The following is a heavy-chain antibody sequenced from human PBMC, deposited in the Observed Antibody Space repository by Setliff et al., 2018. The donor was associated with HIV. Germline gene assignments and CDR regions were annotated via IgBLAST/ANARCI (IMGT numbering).Heavy chain of an antibody. V-gene: IGHV4-61*09. CDR3: ARGGSTLVRGTTPGFGY. D-gene: IGHD3-10*01. CDR1: GDSITSAGYD. J-gene: IGHJ4*02. Sequence: PSETLXLTCTVXGDSITSAGYDWSWVRQSAXXXLEWIGHIYASGITTYNPSLASRVTISVDTSKTRFSLRLTSVTATDTAVYYCARGGSTLVRGTTPGFGYWGQGTLVTVSS. CDR2: IYASGIT.